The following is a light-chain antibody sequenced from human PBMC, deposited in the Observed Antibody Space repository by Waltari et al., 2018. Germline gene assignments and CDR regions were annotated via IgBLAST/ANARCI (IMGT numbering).Light chain of an antibody. CDR3: QQYYTTPSIT. V-gene: IGKV1-NL1*01. Sequence: DIQMTQSPSSLSASVGDRVTITCRASENIKNALAWYHQKPGKAPKLLVYAASKLESGVPAKFSCSGSGTDYSLTISDLQLEDFATYYCQQYYTTPSITFGQGTRLEIK. CDR1: ENIKNA. J-gene: IGKJ5*01. CDR2: AAS.